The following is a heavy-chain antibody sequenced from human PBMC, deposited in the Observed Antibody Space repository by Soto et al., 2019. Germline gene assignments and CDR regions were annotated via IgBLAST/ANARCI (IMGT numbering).Heavy chain of an antibody. Sequence: SSETLSLTCAVSGDSISSSNWWSWVRQPPGKGLEWIGEIHHSGSTNHNPSLKSRVTISIDKARNHFSLILSSVTAADTAVYYCARVVPISGVVMLNPYAMDVWGQGTTVTVPS. V-gene: IGHV4-4*02. J-gene: IGHJ6*02. CDR1: GDSISSSNW. CDR3: ARVVPISGVVMLNPYAMDV. CDR2: IHHSGST. D-gene: IGHD3-3*01.